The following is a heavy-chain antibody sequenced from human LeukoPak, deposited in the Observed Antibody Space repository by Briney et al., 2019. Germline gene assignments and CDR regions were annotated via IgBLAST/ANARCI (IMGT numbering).Heavy chain of an antibody. V-gene: IGHV3-23*01. CDR3: AKVVEHYDSSGYWMGFDAFDI. CDR1: GFNFSSYA. D-gene: IGHD3-22*01. Sequence: PGGSLRLSCAASGFNFSSYAMSGVRQAPGKGLEGVSAISGSGGSTYYADSVKGRFTISRDNSKNTLYLQMNSLRAEDTAVYYCAKVVEHYDSSGYWMGFDAFDIWGQGTMVTVSS. J-gene: IGHJ3*02. CDR2: ISGSGGST.